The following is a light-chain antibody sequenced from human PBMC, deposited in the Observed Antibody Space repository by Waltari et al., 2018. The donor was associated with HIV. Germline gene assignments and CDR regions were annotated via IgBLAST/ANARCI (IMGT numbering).Light chain of an antibody. CDR1: QSISNY. CDR3: QQSYSTPQT. Sequence: DIQVTQSPSSLPASVGDRVTITCRASQSISNYFNWYHQKTGQAPKLLIYDASSLQSGVPSRFSGSGSGTDFTLTIISLQPEDFATYYCQQSYSTPQTFGQGTKVEI. J-gene: IGKJ1*01. V-gene: IGKV1-39*01. CDR2: DAS.